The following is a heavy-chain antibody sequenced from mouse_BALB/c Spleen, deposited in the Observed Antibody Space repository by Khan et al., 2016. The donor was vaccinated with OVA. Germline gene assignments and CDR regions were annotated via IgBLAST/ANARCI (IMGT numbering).Heavy chain of an antibody. D-gene: IGHD2-12*01. CDR2: IRLNSDDYVT. CDR1: GFTFSNYW. CDR3: WIVL. J-gene: IGHJ2*01. Sequence: EVQLEVSGGGLVQPGGSMKLSCVASGFTFSNYWMNWVRQSPEKGLEWVADIRLNSDDYVTHYAVSVKGRFTISRDDTKSSVYLQMNNLRAEDTGIYYCWIVLWGQGTTLTVSS. V-gene: IGHV6-6*02.